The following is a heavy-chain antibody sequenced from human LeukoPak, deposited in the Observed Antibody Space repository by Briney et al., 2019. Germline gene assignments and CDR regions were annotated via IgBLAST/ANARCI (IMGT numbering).Heavy chain of an antibody. V-gene: IGHV1-69*13. CDR3: ASLMTTVTTVFDY. J-gene: IGHJ4*02. Sequence: SVKVSCKASGGTFSSYAISWVRQAPGQGLEWMGGIIPIFGTANYAQKFQGRDTITADESTSTAYMELSSLRSEDTAVYYCASLMTTVTTVFDYWGQGTLVTVSS. D-gene: IGHD4-17*01. CDR1: GGTFSSYA. CDR2: IIPIFGTA.